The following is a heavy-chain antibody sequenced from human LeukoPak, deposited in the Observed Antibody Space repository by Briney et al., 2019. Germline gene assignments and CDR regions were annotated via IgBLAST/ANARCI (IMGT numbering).Heavy chain of an antibody. CDR3: ARGAVAGTRSAFDI. J-gene: IGHJ3*02. V-gene: IGHV3-30*03. D-gene: IGHD6-19*01. CDR1: GFTFNTYG. CDR2: ISYDGSNN. Sequence: PGGSLRLSCAASGFTFNTYGMHWVRQAPGKGLEWVAIISYDGSNNYYADSVKGRFTISRDNAKNSLYLQMNSLRAEDTALYYCARGAVAGTRSAFDIWGQGTMVTVSS.